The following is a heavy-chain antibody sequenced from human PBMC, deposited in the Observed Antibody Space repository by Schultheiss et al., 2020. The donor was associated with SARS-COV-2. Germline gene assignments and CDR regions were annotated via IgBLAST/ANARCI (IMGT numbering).Heavy chain of an antibody. D-gene: IGHD3-22*01. J-gene: IGHJ5*02. CDR1: GGSISSSSYY. V-gene: IGHV4-30-2*01. CDR3: ARDTYYYDSSGLRDHWFDP. CDR2: IYHSGST. Sequence: SETLSLTCTVSGGSISSSSYYWSWIRQPPGKGLEWIGYIYHSGSTYYNPSLKSRVTISVDRSKNQFSLKLSSVTAADTAVYYCARDTYYYDSSGLRDHWFDPWGQGTLVTVS.